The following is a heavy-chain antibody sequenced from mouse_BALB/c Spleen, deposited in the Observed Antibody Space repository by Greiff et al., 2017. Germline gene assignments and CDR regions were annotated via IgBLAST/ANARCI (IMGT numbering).Heavy chain of an antibody. Sequence: EVKLVESGGGLVQPGGSLKLSCAASGFTFSSYTMSWVRQTPEKRLEWVAYISNGGGSTYYPDTVKGRFTISRDNAKNTLYLQMSSLKSEDTAMYYCARGDYYAMDYWGQGTSGNVAS. CDR3: ARGDYYAMDY. CDR1: GFTFSSYT. V-gene: IGHV5-12-2*01. CDR2: ISNGGGST. J-gene: IGHJ4*01.